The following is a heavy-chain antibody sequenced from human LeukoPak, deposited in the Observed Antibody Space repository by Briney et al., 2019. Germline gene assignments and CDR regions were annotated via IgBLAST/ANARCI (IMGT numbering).Heavy chain of an antibody. CDR1: GFTFDDYA. CDR3: AKGHYDFWSGYSDY. J-gene: IGHJ4*02. D-gene: IGHD3-3*01. CDR2: ISWNSGSI. Sequence: GGSLRLSCAAPGFTFDDYAMHWVRQAPGKGLEWVSGISWNSGSIGYADSVKGQFTISRDNAKNSLYLQMNSLRAEDTALYYCAKGHYDFWSGYSDYWGQGTLVTVSS. V-gene: IGHV3-9*01.